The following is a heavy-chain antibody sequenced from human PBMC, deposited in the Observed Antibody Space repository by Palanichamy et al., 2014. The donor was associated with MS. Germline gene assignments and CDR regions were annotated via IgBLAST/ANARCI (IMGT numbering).Heavy chain of an antibody. CDR3: ARNVLSSGSPGYFDH. CDR1: GYNLRNYW. J-gene: IGHJ4*02. Sequence: EVQMVQSGAEVKKPGDSLKISCKGSGYNLRNYWIGWVRQMPGKGLELMGIIYLADSDTRYSPSFQGQVSISADKSINTAYVQWNSLKASDTAIYYCARNVLSSGSPGYFDHWGQGTLVTVSS. D-gene: IGHD3-22*01. CDR2: IYLADSDT. V-gene: IGHV5-51*03.